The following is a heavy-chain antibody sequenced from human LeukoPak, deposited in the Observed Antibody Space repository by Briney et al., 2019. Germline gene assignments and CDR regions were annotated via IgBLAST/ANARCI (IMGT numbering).Heavy chain of an antibody. V-gene: IGHV3-72*01. J-gene: IGHJ3*01. D-gene: IGHD1-20*01. Sequence: GGSLRLSCAASGFTFSDHFMDWVREAPGKGLEWSGRIRKKPKHYTTEYAASVKGRFTFSRDDSKNSLYLQMNSLETEDTAVYYCARVSAITGATDALDFWGQGTMVTVSS. CDR1: GFTFSDHF. CDR3: ARVSAITGATDALDF. CDR2: IRKKPKHYTT.